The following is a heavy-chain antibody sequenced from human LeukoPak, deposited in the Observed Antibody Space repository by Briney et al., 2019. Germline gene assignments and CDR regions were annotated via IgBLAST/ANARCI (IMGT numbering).Heavy chain of an antibody. Sequence: GGSLRLSCAASGFTFSNYAMRWVRQDPGKGQEWVSGISGSGDSTYYADSVKGRFTISRDNSKNTLYLQMNSLRAEDTAVYYCARRSGIAVAGAFDYWGQGTLVTVSS. CDR3: ARRSGIAVAGAFDY. V-gene: IGHV3-23*01. CDR1: GFTFSNYA. CDR2: ISGSGDST. J-gene: IGHJ4*02. D-gene: IGHD6-19*01.